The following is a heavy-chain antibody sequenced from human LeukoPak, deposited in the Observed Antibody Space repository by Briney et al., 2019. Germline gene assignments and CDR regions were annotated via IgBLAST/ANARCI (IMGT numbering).Heavy chain of an antibody. V-gene: IGHV1-18*01. Sequence: ASVKVSCKASGYTFTTYGISWVRQAPGQGLEWMGWISAYNGNTNYAQKLQGRVTMTTDTSTSTAYMELRSLRSDDTAVYHCARALGGAYYYYGMDVWGQGTTVTVSS. CDR1: GYTFTTYG. D-gene: IGHD3-16*01. J-gene: IGHJ6*02. CDR3: ARALGGAYYYYGMDV. CDR2: ISAYNGNT.